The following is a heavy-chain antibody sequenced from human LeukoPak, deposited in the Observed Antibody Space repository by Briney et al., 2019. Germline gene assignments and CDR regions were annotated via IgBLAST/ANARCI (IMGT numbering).Heavy chain of an antibody. CDR1: GGSISSYY. Sequence: SETLSPTCTVSGGSISSYYWSWIWQPPGKGLEWIGYIYYSGSTNYNPSLKSRVTISVDSSKNQFSLKLSSVTAADTAVYYCARHEMGEPVVPAAIDAFDIWGQGTMVTVSS. CDR2: IYYSGST. D-gene: IGHD2-2*01. CDR3: ARHEMGEPVVPAAIDAFDI. J-gene: IGHJ3*02. V-gene: IGHV4-59*08.